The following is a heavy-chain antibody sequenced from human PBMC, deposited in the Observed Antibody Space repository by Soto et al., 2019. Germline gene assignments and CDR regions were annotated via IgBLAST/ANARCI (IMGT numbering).Heavy chain of an antibody. CDR2: IYSGGST. CDR1: GFTVSSNY. V-gene: IGHV3-53*02. Sequence: EVQLVETGGGLIQPGGSLRLSCAASGFTVSSNYMSWVRQAPGKGLEWVSVIYSGGSTYYADSVKGRFTISRDNSKNTLYLQMNSLRAEETAVYYCATRGCQEPPYSSSWEYYFDYWGQGTLVTVSS. CDR3: ATRGCQEPPYSSSWEYYFDY. J-gene: IGHJ4*02. D-gene: IGHD6-13*01.